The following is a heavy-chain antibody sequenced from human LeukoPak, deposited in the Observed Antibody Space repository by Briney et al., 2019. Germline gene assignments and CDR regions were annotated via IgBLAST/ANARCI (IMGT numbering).Heavy chain of an antibody. V-gene: IGHV3-9*01. CDR2: ISWNSGSI. CDR3: ATAKGPYDSSGYHFDY. CDR1: GFTFDDYA. J-gene: IGHJ4*02. D-gene: IGHD3-22*01. Sequence: GGSLRLSCAASGFTFDDYAMHWVRQAPGKGLEWVSGISWNSGSIGYADSVKGRFTISRDNAKNSLYLQMNSLRAEDTALYYCATAKGPYDSSGYHFDYWGQGTLVTVSS.